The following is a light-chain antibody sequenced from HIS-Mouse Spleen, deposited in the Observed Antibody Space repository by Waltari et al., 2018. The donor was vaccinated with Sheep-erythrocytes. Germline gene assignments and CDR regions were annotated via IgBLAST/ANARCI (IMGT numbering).Light chain of an antibody. Sequence: SYELTQPPSVSVSPGQTARITCSGDALPKQYAYWYQQKPGQAPVVVIYKDSERPSGIPERCSGSSSGKTVTLTISGVQAEDEADYYCQSADSSGTYVFGTGTKVTVL. CDR2: KDS. CDR1: ALPKQY. J-gene: IGLJ1*01. CDR3: QSADSSGTYV. V-gene: IGLV3-25*03.